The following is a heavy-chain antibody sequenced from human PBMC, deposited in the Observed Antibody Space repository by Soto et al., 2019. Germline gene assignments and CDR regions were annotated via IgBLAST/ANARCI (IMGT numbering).Heavy chain of an antibody. CDR1: GGSISSGGYY. CDR2: IYYSGST. V-gene: IGHV4-31*03. J-gene: IGHJ6*04. D-gene: IGHD2-15*01. CDR3: GRGYCGGGSCYSNGMDV. Sequence: PSETLSLTCTVSGGSISSGGYYWSWIRQHPGKGLEWIGYIYYSGSTYYNPSLKSRVTISVDTSKNQFSLKLSSVTAADTAVYYCGRGYCGGGSCYSNGMDVWGKGTTVTVSS.